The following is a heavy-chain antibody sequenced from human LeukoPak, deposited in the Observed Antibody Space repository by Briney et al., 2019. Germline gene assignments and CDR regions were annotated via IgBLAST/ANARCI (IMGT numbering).Heavy chain of an antibody. Sequence: GGSLRLSCAASGFTFSSYSMNWVRQAPGKGLEWVAHIKRDGSQKYYLDSVKGRFTISRDNAKNSLYLQMNSLRVEDTAVHYCARLGLEVGGPNWFDPWGQGTLVTVSS. D-gene: IGHD1-1*01. J-gene: IGHJ5*02. CDR3: ARLGLEVGGPNWFDP. CDR2: IKRDGSQK. CDR1: GFTFSSYS. V-gene: IGHV3-7*01.